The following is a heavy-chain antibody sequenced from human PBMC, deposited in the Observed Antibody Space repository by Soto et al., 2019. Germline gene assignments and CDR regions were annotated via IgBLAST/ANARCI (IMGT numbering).Heavy chain of an antibody. D-gene: IGHD1-1*01. CDR1: GYSISSGYY. CDR2: TYHSGST. V-gene: IGHV4-38-2*01. CDR3: ARVERLQGGSYGMDV. J-gene: IGHJ6*02. Sequence: PSETLSLTCAVSGYSISSGYYWGWIRQPPGKGLEWIGSTYHSGSTYYNPSLKSRVTISVDTSKNQFSLKLSSVTAADTAVYYCARVERLQGGSYGMDVWGQGTTVTVSS.